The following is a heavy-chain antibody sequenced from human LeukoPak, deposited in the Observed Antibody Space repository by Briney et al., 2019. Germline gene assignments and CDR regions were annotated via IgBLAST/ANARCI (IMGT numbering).Heavy chain of an antibody. CDR2: ISSSRSYI. Sequence: GSLRLSCAASGFTFSSYSMNRVRQAPGKGLEWVSFISSSRSYIYYADSVKGRFTISRDNSKNTLYLQMNSLRVEDTAVYYCAKSWNYYDSSGDDALDIWGQGTMVTVSS. CDR1: GFTFSSYS. V-gene: IGHV3-21*04. J-gene: IGHJ3*02. CDR3: AKSWNYYDSSGDDALDI. D-gene: IGHD3-22*01.